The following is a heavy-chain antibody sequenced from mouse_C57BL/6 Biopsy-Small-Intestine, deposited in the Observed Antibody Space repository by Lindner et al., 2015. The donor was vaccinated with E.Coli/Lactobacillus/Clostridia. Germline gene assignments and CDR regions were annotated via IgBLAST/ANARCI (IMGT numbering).Heavy chain of an antibody. CDR1: GYAFSRYW. V-gene: IGHV1-80*01. CDR3: ARPKLEGFAY. J-gene: IGHJ3*01. CDR2: IYPGDGDT. Sequence: VQLQESGPELVKPGASVKISCKASGYAFSRYWMNWVKQRPGKGLEWIGQIYPGDGDTNYNGKFKGKATLTADKSSSTAYMQLSSLTSEDSAVYYCARPKLEGFAYWGQGTLVTVSA.